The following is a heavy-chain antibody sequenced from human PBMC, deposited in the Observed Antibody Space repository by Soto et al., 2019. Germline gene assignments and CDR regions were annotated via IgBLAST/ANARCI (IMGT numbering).Heavy chain of an antibody. CDR1: GYTFTSYD. Sequence: ASVKVSCKASGYTFTSYDINWVRQATGQGLEWMGWVNPNSGNTGYAQKFQGRVTITRDTSMSTAYMELSSLRSEDTAVYYCASAYDSSGQYFDYWGQGTLVTVSS. V-gene: IGHV1-8*01. CDR2: VNPNSGNT. J-gene: IGHJ4*02. D-gene: IGHD3-22*01. CDR3: ASAYDSSGQYFDY.